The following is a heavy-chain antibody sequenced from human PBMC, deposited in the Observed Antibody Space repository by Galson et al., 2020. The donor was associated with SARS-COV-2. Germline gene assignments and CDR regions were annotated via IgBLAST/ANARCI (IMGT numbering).Heavy chain of an antibody. Sequence: SETLSLTCTVSGGSFSSYYWSWIRQPPGKGLEWIGYIYYNGGTNFNPSLKSRVTMSVDVSKNQFSMKVASVSAADTAVYYCARFNSNWGSSPYCDGWGQGARVTGSS. CDR2: IYYNGGT. D-gene: IGHD7-27*01. J-gene: IGHJ4*02. CDR3: ARFNSNWGSSPYCDG. V-gene: IGHV4-59*01. CDR1: GGSFSSYY.